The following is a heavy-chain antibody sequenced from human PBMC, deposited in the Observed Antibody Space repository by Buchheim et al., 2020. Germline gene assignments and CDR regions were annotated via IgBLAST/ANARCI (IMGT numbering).Heavy chain of an antibody. CDR2: INPSGGST. Sequence: QVQLVQSGAEVKKPGASVKVSCKASGFTFTSYYMHWVRQAPGQGLEWMGIINPSGGSTSYAQKFQGRVTMTRDTSTSTVYMELSSLRSEDTAVYYCAREGYRGPSPVNWFDPWGQGTL. V-gene: IGHV1-46*01. CDR3: AREGYRGPSPVNWFDP. J-gene: IGHJ5*02. D-gene: IGHD6-13*01. CDR1: GFTFTSYY.